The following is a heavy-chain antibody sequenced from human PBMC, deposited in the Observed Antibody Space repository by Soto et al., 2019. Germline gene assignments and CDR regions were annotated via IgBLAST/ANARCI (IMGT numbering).Heavy chain of an antibody. V-gene: IGHV4-59*01. CDR2: IDYSGST. CDR3: ARSSRDWLAP. CDR1: SGSISSYY. Sequence: SETLSLTCSVSSGSISSYYWSWIRQPPGNGLEWIGYIDYSGSTNYNPSLKSSVTISVDTSKNQFSLKLSAVTAADPAVYYCARSSRDWLAPGGQGTLVPVSS. J-gene: IGHJ5*02.